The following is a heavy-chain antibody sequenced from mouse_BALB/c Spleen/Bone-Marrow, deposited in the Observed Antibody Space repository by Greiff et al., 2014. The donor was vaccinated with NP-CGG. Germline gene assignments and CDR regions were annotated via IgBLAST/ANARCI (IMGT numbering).Heavy chain of an antibody. CDR1: GYTFTSYW. J-gene: IGHJ2*01. V-gene: IGHV1S132*01. CDR2: IFPGTGTT. Sequence: VQLKESGAELVKPGASVKLSCKTSGYTFTSYWIQWVKQRPGQGLGWIGEIFPGTGTTYYNEKFKDKATLTIDTSSSTAYMQLSSLTSEDSAVYFCARKGISTVIATAYYFDYWGQGSTLTVSS. CDR3: ARKGISTVIATAYYFDY. D-gene: IGHD2-4*01.